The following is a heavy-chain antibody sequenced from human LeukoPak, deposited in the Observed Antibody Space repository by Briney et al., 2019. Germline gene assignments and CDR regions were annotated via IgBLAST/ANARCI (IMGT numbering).Heavy chain of an antibody. Sequence: GASVKLSCKASGYTFTGYFMHSVRQAPGPGLEWMGWTNPNSGDTKYAKKFQGRVTMTRDTSISTTYMELSSLGSDDAAVYYCARVSTVAAAFDYWGQGTLVTVSS. D-gene: IGHD2-15*01. J-gene: IGHJ4*02. CDR1: GYTFTGYF. CDR3: ARVSTVAAAFDY. CDR2: TNPNSGDT. V-gene: IGHV1-2*02.